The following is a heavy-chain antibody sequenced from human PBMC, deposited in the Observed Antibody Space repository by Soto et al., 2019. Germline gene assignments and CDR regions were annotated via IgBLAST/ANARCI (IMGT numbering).Heavy chain of an antibody. V-gene: IGHV5-10-1*01. CDR2: IDPGDTYA. Sequence: PVESLTISCTGFGYTFTTFWISWVRQMPGKGLEWMGRIDPGDTYATYSPAFQGHVTISADKATSTAYLQWLSLKASDTAMYFCARIYCTTTTCDSWFDPWGQGTLVTVSS. J-gene: IGHJ5*02. CDR1: GYTFTTFW. D-gene: IGHD2-2*01. CDR3: ARIYCTTTTCDSWFDP.